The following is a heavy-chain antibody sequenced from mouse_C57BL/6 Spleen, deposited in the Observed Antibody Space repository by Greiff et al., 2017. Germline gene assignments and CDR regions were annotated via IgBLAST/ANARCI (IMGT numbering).Heavy chain of an antibody. CDR1: GYAFSSSW. CDR2: IYPGDGDT. Sequence: QVQLQQSGPELVKPGASVKISCKASGYAFSSSWMNWVKQRPGKGLEWIGRIYPGDGDTNYNGKFKGKATLTADKSSSTAYMQLSSLTSEDSAVYFCARDELRDYYAMDYWGQGTSVTVSS. V-gene: IGHV1-82*01. D-gene: IGHD1-1*01. J-gene: IGHJ4*01. CDR3: ARDELRDYYAMDY.